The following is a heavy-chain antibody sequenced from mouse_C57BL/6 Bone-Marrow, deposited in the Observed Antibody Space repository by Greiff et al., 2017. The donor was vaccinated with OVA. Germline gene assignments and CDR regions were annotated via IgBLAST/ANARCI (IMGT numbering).Heavy chain of an antibody. CDR3: ARSLFRY. J-gene: IGHJ2*01. V-gene: IGHV1-26*01. Sequence: EVQLQQSGPELVKPGASVKISCKASGYTFTDYYMNWVKQSHGKSLEWIGDINPNNGGTSYNQKFKGKATLTVDKSSSTAYMELRSLTSEDSAVYYCARSLFRYWGQGTTLTVSS. CDR2: INPNNGGT. D-gene: IGHD6-1*01. CDR1: GYTFTDYY.